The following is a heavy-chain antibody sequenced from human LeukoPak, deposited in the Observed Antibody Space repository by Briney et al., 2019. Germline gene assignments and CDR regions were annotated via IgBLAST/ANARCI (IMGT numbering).Heavy chain of an antibody. J-gene: IGHJ4*02. CDR1: GFTFSSYG. D-gene: IGHD4-17*01. Sequence: PGRSLRLSCAASGFTFSSYGMHWVRQAPGKGLEWVAVIWYDGSNKYYADFVKGRFTISRDNSKNTLYLQMNSLRAEDTAVYYWARDQADGDECHFDYWGQGTLVTVSS. CDR3: ARDQADGDECHFDY. CDR2: IWYDGSNK. V-gene: IGHV3-33*01.